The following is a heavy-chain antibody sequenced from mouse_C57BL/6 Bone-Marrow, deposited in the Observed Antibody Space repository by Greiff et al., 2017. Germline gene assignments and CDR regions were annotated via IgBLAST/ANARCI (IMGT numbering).Heavy chain of an antibody. D-gene: IGHD2-1*01. CDR2: IDPETGGT. Sequence: QVQLKESGAELVRPGASVTLSCKASGYTFTDYEMHWVKQTPVHSLEWIGAIDPETGGTAYNQKFKGKATLTADKSSSTAYLELRSLTSEDSAVYYCTRDGNWYFDVWGTGTTVTVSS. V-gene: IGHV1-15*01. CDR3: TRDGNWYFDV. CDR1: GYTFTDYE. J-gene: IGHJ1*03.